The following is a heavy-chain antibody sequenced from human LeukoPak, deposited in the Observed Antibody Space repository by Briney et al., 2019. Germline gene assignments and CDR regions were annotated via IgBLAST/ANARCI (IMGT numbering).Heavy chain of an antibody. Sequence: PGGSLRLSCAASGFTFSYYSMNWVRQAPGRGLGWVSCISSSSSLIFYSDSVRGRFTISRDNAKNLLYLHMNSLRVEDTAVYYCAKVDRGDYSSSPVPYYNYYMYVWGKGTTVTVSS. J-gene: IGHJ6*03. V-gene: IGHV3-21*01. CDR3: AKVDRGDYSSSPVPYYNYYMYV. CDR2: ISSSSSLI. D-gene: IGHD6-13*01. CDR1: GFTFSYYS.